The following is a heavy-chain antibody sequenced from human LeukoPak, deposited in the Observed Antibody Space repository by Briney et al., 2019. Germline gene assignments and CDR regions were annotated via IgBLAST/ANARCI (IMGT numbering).Heavy chain of an antibody. V-gene: IGHV4-31*03. Sequence: SETLSLTCTVSGGSISSGGYYWSWIRQHPGKGLEWIGYIYYSGSTYYNPSLKSRVTISVDTSKNQFSLKLSSVTAADTAVYYCARGLATSSSNLLYFDYWGQGTLVTVSS. CDR1: GGSISSGGYY. CDR3: ARGLATSSSNLLYFDY. CDR2: IYYSGST. D-gene: IGHD4-11*01. J-gene: IGHJ4*02.